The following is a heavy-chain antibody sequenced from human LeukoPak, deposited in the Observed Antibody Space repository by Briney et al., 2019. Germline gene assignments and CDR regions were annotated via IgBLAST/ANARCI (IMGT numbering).Heavy chain of an antibody. V-gene: IGHV3-53*01. J-gene: IGHJ4*02. CDR1: GFTFSNAW. Sequence: GGSLRLSCAASGFTFSNAWMSWVRQAPGKGLEWVSLIYSGGSTYYADSVKGRFTISRDNSKNTLFLQMNSLRAEDTAVYYCARGYAPGLRNPHYDFWGQGTLVTVSS. D-gene: IGHD4-17*01. CDR2: IYSGGST. CDR3: ARGYAPGLRNPHYDF.